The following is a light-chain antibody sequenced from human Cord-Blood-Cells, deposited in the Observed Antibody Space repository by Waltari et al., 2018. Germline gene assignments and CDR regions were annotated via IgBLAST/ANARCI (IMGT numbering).Light chain of an antibody. Sequence: IQMTQSPSSLSASVGDRVTITCRASQSISSYLNWYQQKPGKAPKLPIYAASSLQSGVPSRFSGSGSGTDFTLTISSLQPEDFATYYCQQSYSTPFTFGPGTKVDIK. V-gene: IGKV1-39*01. CDR3: QQSYSTPFT. J-gene: IGKJ3*01. CDR2: AAS. CDR1: QSISSY.